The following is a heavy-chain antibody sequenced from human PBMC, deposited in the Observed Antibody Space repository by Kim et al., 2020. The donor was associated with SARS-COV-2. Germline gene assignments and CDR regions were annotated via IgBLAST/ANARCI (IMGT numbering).Heavy chain of an antibody. CDR3: ARIGGGPYYDILTGYYSRGDYGMDV. D-gene: IGHD3-9*01. Sequence: ASVKVSCKASGYTFTSYAMNWVRQAPGQGLEWMGWINTNTGNPTYAQGFTGRFVFSLDTSVSTAYLQISSLKAEDTAVYYCARIGGGPYYDILTGYYSRGDYGMDVWGQGTTVTVSS. J-gene: IGHJ6*02. V-gene: IGHV7-4-1*02. CDR2: INTNTGNP. CDR1: GYTFTSYA.